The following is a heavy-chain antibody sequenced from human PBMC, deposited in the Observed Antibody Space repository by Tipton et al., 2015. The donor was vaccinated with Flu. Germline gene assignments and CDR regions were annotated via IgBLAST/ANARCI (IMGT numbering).Heavy chain of an antibody. J-gene: IGHJ4*02. CDR3: AREGAN. CDR2: SYYSGST. V-gene: IGHV4-59*01. Sequence: TLSLTCTVSGGSISSYYWSWIRQPPGKGLEWIGYSYYSGSTNYNPSLKSRVTISVDTSKNQFSLKLSSVTAADTAVYYCAREGANWGQGTLVTVSS. D-gene: IGHD3-16*01. CDR1: GGSISSYY.